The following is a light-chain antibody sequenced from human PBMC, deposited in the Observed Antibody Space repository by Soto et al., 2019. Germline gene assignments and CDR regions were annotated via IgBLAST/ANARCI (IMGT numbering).Light chain of an antibody. J-gene: IGKJ1*01. V-gene: IGKV3-15*01. CDR3: QPYNTWPQT. CDR2: GVS. Sequence: EIVMTQSPGTLSVSPGERATLSCRASQGLNSNLAWYQQKPGQPPRLLIYGVSTMATGIPARFSGSGSGTEFTLTISSLQSEDFAVYYCQPYNTWPQTFGQGTKVEIK. CDR1: QGLNSN.